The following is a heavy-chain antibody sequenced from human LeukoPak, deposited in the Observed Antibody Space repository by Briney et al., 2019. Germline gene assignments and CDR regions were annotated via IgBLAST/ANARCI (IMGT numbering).Heavy chain of an antibody. Sequence: ASVKVSCKASGYTFTGYHIHWVRQAPGQGLEWMGWINTNTGNPTYAQGFTGRFVFSLDTSVSTAYLQISSLKAEDTAVYYCARDVTSLQYGDYADYWGQGTLVTVSS. J-gene: IGHJ4*02. V-gene: IGHV7-4-1*02. CDR2: INTNTGNP. CDR1: GYTFTGYH. D-gene: IGHD4-17*01. CDR3: ARDVTSLQYGDYADY.